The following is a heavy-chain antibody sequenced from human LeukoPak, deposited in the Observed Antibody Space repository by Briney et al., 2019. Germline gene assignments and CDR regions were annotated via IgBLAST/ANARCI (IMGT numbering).Heavy chain of an antibody. D-gene: IGHD6-19*01. V-gene: IGHV3-23*01. CDR2: IGGSGGST. CDR1: AFTFTSFA. J-gene: IGHJ4*02. Sequence: GGSLTLSRAASAFTFTSFAMTWVRQAPGKGLEWVSTIGGSGGSTFYANSVKGRFTISRDNSKNTLYLQMNSLRVDDTAVYYCAKGSSSGWSKFDYWGQGTLVTASS. CDR3: AKGSSSGWSKFDY.